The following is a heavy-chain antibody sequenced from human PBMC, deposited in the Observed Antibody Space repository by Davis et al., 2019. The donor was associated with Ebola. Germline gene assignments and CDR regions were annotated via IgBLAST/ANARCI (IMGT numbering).Heavy chain of an antibody. Sequence: PGGSLRLSCTGSGFTFGGYSMNWFRQAPGKGLEWVSYISGSSSITPINYADSVKGRFTISRDNSKNILYLQMDSLRIEDTAQYYCAGDPNWESGSWGQGTLVSVSS. J-gene: IGHJ5*02. CDR2: ISGSSSITPI. CDR3: AGDPNWESGS. V-gene: IGHV3-23*01. D-gene: IGHD1-1*01. CDR1: GFTFGGYS.